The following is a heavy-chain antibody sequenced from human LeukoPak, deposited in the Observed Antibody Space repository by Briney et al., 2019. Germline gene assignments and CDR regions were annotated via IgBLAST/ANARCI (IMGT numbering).Heavy chain of an antibody. D-gene: IGHD6-19*01. Sequence: GGSLRLSCAASGFTFSSYAMSWVRQAPGKGLEWVSAISGSGGSTYYADSVKGRFTISRDNSKNTLYLQMNSLRAEDTAVYYCARGIAVAGKYYFDYWGQGTLVTVSS. CDR3: ARGIAVAGKYYFDY. CDR1: GFTFSSYA. J-gene: IGHJ4*02. CDR2: ISGSGGST. V-gene: IGHV3-23*01.